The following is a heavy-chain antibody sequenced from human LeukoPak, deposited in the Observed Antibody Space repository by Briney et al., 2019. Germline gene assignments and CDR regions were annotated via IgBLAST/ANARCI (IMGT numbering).Heavy chain of an antibody. CDR2: ISYDGSNK. D-gene: IGHD3-10*01. J-gene: IGHJ4*02. V-gene: IGHV3-30*03. Sequence: PGRSLRLSCAASGFTFSSYGMHWVRQAPGKGLEWVAVISYDGSNKYYADSVKGRFTISRDNSKNTLYLQMNSLRAEDTAVYYCAALLWFGELSANPPFDYWGQGTLVTVSS. CDR3: AALLWFGELSANPPFDY. CDR1: GFTFSSYG.